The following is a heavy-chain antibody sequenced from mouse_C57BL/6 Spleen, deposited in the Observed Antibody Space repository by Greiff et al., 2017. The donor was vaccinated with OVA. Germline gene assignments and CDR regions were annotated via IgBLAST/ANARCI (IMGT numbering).Heavy chain of an antibody. CDR3: ARSEGTTVYFDY. CDR2: IYPGDGDP. V-gene: IGHV1-80*01. CDR1: GYAFSSYW. D-gene: IGHD1-1*01. Sequence: VQLQESGAELVKPGASVKISCKASGYAFSSYWMNWVKQRPGKGLEWIGQIYPGDGDPNYNGKFKGKATLTADKSSSPAYMQLSSLTSEDSAVYFCARSEGTTVYFDYWGQGTTLTVSS. J-gene: IGHJ2*01.